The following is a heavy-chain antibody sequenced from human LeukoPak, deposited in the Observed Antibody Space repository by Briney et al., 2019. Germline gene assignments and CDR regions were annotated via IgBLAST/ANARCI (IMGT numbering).Heavy chain of an antibody. D-gene: IGHD5-12*01. V-gene: IGHV3-23*01. Sequence: GGSLRLSCAASGFTFNNYAMSCGRQAPGEGLEWVSTISGSGSNTYYADSVKGRFTISRDNSKNTLYLQMNSLRAEDTAVYYCAKSVRGYTYYFDCWGQGTLVTVSS. CDR2: ISGSGSNT. CDR1: GFTFNNYA. J-gene: IGHJ4*02. CDR3: AKSVRGYTYYFDC.